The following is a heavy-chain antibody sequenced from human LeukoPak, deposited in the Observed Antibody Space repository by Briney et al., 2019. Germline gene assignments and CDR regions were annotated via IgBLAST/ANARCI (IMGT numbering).Heavy chain of an antibody. CDR3: TRGGGGRYFDY. Sequence: GGSLRLSCEGSGFNLSTYWMSWVRQAPGKGLEWVANIKQDGTEKYYVDSVKGRFTIPRDNAKTSLYLQMNPLRGEDTAAYYCTRGGGGRYFDYWGQGALVSVSS. D-gene: IGHD3-16*01. CDR2: IKQDGTEK. J-gene: IGHJ4*02. V-gene: IGHV3-7*04. CDR1: GFNLSTYW.